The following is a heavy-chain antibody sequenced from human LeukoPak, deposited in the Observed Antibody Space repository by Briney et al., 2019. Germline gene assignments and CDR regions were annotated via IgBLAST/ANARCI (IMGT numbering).Heavy chain of an antibody. J-gene: IGHJ4*02. CDR1: GYTFTSYY. V-gene: IGHV1-46*01. Sequence: GASVKVSCKASGYTFTSYYMHWVRQAPGQGLEWMGIINPSGGSTSYAQKFQGRVTMTRDTSTSTVYMELSSLRSEDTAVYYCARELSLDYYGSGSYYTSDYWGQGTLVTVSS. CDR3: ARELSLDYYGSGSYYTSDY. D-gene: IGHD3-10*01. CDR2: INPSGGST.